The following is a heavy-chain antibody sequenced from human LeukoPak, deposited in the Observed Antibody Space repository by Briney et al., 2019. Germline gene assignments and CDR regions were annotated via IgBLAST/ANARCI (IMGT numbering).Heavy chain of an antibody. D-gene: IGHD3-22*01. CDR2: IDPGDSDT. J-gene: IGHJ3*02. CDR1: GCRFTSYW. Sequence: GGSLKISCQGSGCRFTSYWIGWVRQMPGKGLEWMGIIDPGDSDTRYSPSFQGQVTISAEKSISTAYLQWSSLKASDTAMYYCARHYYDSSGYDAFDIWGQGTMVTVSS. V-gene: IGHV5-51*01. CDR3: ARHYYDSSGYDAFDI.